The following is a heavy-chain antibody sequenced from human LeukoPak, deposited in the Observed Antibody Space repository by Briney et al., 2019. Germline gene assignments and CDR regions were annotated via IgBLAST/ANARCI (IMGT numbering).Heavy chain of an antibody. CDR3: ARGSTYSSGWYTGFDY. Sequence: GGSLRLSCAGSGFTFSSYSMNWVRQAPGKGLEWVSSITSISSYIYYADSVKGRFTISRDNAKKSVYLRMNSLRAEDTAVYYCARGSTYSSGWYTGFDYWGQGTLVTVSS. V-gene: IGHV3-21*01. CDR2: ITSISSYI. CDR1: GFTFSSYS. D-gene: IGHD6-19*01. J-gene: IGHJ4*02.